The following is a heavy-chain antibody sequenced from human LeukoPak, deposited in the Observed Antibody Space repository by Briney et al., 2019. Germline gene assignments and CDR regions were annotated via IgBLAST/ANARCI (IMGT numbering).Heavy chain of an antibody. J-gene: IGHJ3*02. D-gene: IGHD3-22*01. Sequence: GESLKISCKGSGYSFTSYWIGWVRQMPGKGLEWMGIIYPGDSDTRYSPSFQGQVTISADKSISTAYLQWSSLKASDTAMYYCARQFGGDDSFEGAFDIWGQGTMVTVSS. V-gene: IGHV5-51*01. CDR1: GYSFTSYW. CDR3: ARQFGGDDSFEGAFDI. CDR2: IYPGDSDT.